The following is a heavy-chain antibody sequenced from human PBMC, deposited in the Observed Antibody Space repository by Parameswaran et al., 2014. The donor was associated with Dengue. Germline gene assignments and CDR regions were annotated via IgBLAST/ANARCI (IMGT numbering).Heavy chain of an antibody. CDR3: ARMYDVSRDIVVVPASLYYYGMDV. CDR2: INAGNGNT. Sequence: WVRQAPGQRLEWMGWINAGNGNTKYSQKFQGRVTITRDTSASTAYMELSSLRSEDTAVYYCARMYDVSRDIVVVPASLYYYGMDVWGQGTTVTVSS. J-gene: IGHJ6*02. V-gene: IGHV1-3*01. D-gene: IGHD2-2*01.